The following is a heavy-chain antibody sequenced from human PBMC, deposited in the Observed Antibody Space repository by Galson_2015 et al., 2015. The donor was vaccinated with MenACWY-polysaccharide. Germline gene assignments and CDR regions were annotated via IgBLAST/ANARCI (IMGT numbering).Heavy chain of an antibody. J-gene: IGHJ3*02. CDR3: AKDTGPGEYAHSWGTFDI. D-gene: IGHD3-16*01. Sequence: SLRLSCAAPGFTFSSYAMSWVRQAPGKGLEWVSGVSASGGSTVYTDSAKGRFTMSRDNSKRSLYLQMNSLRAEDTAVYYCAKDTGPGEYAHSWGTFDIWGRGTMVTVSS. V-gene: IGHV3-23*01. CDR2: VSASGGST. CDR1: GFTFSSYA.